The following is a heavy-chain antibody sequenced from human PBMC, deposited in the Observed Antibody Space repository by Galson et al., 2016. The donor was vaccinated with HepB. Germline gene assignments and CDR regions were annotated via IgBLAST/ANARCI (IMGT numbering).Heavy chain of an antibody. CDR1: GFSFSSYA. Sequence: SLRLSCAASGFSFSSYAMHWVRQAPGKGLEGVAIISYDGENKFYADSVKDRFTISRDNSKNTLYLQMNSLRVEDTALYYCARSDSGYDSFDCWGQGTLVTVSS. J-gene: IGHJ4*02. D-gene: IGHD5-12*01. V-gene: IGHV3-30*04. CDR3: ARSDSGYDSFDC. CDR2: ISYDGENK.